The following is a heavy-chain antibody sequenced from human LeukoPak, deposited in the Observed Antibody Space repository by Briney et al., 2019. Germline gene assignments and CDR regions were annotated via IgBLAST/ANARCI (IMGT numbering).Heavy chain of an antibody. CDR2: IYPGDSDT. Sequence: GEXLKISCKGSGYRFTSYWIGWVRQMPGKGLEWMGIIYPGDSDTRYSPSFQGQVTISADKSISTTYLQWSSLKASDPAMYFCARGSRITIFGVVTSFDYWGQGTLVTVSS. V-gene: IGHV5-51*01. CDR1: GYRFTSYW. CDR3: ARGSRITIFGVVTSFDY. J-gene: IGHJ4*02. D-gene: IGHD3-3*01.